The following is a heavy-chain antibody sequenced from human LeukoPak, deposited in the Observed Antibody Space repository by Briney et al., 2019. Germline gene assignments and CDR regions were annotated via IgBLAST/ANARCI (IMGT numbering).Heavy chain of an antibody. CDR2: ISSSGRTF. CDR1: GFTFSSYE. J-gene: IGHJ4*02. CDR3: AKEGYSYQFDY. D-gene: IGHD5-18*01. Sequence: QPGGSLRLSCAASGFTFSSYEMNWVRQAPGKGLEWVSYISSSGRTFYYADSVKGRFTISRDNGKNSLYLQMNSLRTEDTALYYCAKEGYSYQFDYWGQGTLVTVSS. V-gene: IGHV3-48*03.